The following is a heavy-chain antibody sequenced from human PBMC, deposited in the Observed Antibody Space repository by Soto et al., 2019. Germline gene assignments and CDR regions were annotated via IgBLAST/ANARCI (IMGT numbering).Heavy chain of an antibody. CDR1: GGSISSGGYS. J-gene: IGHJ5*02. Sequence: SETLSLTCTVSGGSISSGGYSCNWIRQPPGKGLEWIGYIYHSGSTYYNPSLKSRVTISVDRSKNQFSLKLSSVTAADTAVYYCARGPDRWGQGTLVTVSS. CDR2: IYHSGST. CDR3: ARGPDR. V-gene: IGHV4-30-2*01.